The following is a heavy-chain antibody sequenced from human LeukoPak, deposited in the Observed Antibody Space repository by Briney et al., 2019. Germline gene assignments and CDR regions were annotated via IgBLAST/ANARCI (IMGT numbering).Heavy chain of an antibody. Sequence: SETLSLTCTVSGGSISSYYWSWIRQPPGKGLEWIGCVYHSGSTTYNPSLKSRVTISVDTSKNQFSLKLSSVTAADTAVYYCARGGPDDAFDIWGQGTMVTVSS. CDR2: VYHSGST. V-gene: IGHV4-59*08. CDR1: GGSISSYY. CDR3: ARGGPDDAFDI. J-gene: IGHJ3*02.